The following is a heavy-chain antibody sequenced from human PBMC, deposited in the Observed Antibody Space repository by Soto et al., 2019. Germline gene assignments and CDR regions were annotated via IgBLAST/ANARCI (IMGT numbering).Heavy chain of an antibody. CDR1: GFTFSSYA. D-gene: IGHD3-16*01. CDR3: ARGTIGGASPFYY. CDR2: ISYDGSNK. V-gene: IGHV3-30-3*01. J-gene: IGHJ4*02. Sequence: QVLLVESGGGVVQPGRSLRLSCAASGFTFSSYAMHWVRQAPGKGLEWVAVISYDGSNKYYAASVKGRFTISRDNSKTKRYLRMNSRRAADTAMYCCARGTIGGASPFYYWGQGTLVTVS.